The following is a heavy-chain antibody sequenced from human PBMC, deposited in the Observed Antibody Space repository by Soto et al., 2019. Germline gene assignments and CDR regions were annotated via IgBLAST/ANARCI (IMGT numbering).Heavy chain of an antibody. J-gene: IGHJ4*02. CDR2: IYYSGST. CDR1: GGSISSGDYY. D-gene: IGHD3-22*01. V-gene: IGHV4-30-4*01. CDR3: ARDRLPGYYDSSGYYDY. Sequence: PSETLSLTCTVSGGSISSGDYYWSWIRQPPGKGLEWIGYIYYSGSTYYNPSLKSRVTISVDTSKNQFSLKLSSVTAADTAVYYCARDRLPGYYDSSGYYDYWGQGTLVTVSS.